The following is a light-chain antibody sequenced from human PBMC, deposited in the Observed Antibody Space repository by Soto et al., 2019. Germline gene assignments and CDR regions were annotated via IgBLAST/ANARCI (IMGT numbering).Light chain of an antibody. V-gene: IGKV3-15*01. CDR2: GAS. CDR1: QSISSK. Sequence: EIKMAQSPDTLSVSPGERATLSCRASQSISSKLAWYQQRPGQAPRLLIYGASTRATGVPVRFRGGGSGTEFTLTISGLQSEDFATYYCQQYNSLSSVSFGGGTKVEI. J-gene: IGKJ4*01. CDR3: QQYNSLSSVS.